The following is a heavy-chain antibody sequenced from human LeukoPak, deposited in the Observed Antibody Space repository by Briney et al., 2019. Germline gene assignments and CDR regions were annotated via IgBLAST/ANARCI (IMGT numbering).Heavy chain of an antibody. CDR3: ARVSWFPGTSYYYMDV. J-gene: IGHJ6*03. D-gene: IGHD1-1*01. V-gene: IGHV4-59*01. CDR2: IYYTGST. CDR1: GGFITSYY. Sequence: PSETLSLSCSVSGGFITSYYWSWIRQPPGKGLEWFGYIYYTGSTKYNPSLKSRVTMSVDTSKSQFSLNLNSVTAADTAVYYCARVSWFPGTSYYYMDVWGKGTTVTVSS.